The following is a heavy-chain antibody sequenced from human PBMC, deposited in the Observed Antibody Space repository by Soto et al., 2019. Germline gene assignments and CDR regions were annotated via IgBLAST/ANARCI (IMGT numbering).Heavy chain of an antibody. J-gene: IGHJ4*02. Sequence: ASVKVSCKASGGTFSSYAISWVRQAPGQGLEWMGGIIPIFGTANYAQKFQGRVTITADESTSTAYMELSSLRSEDTAVYYCARDQFAGFTEWYFDYWGQGTLVTVSS. CDR1: GGTFSSYA. V-gene: IGHV1-69*13. CDR3: ARDQFAGFTEWYFDY. D-gene: IGHD3-3*01. CDR2: IIPIFGTA.